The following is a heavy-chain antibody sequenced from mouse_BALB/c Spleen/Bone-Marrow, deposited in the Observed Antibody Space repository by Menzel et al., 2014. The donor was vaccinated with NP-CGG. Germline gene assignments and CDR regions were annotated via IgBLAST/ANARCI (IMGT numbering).Heavy chain of an antibody. J-gene: IGHJ4*01. Sequence: EVQLQQSGAELVKPGASVKLSCTASGFNIKDTYMHWVKQRPEQGLEWIGRIDPANGNTKYDPKFQGKATITADTSSNTAFLQLSSQTSEDSAVYYCARWGYYAMDYWGQGTSVTVSS. V-gene: IGHV14-3*02. CDR2: IDPANGNT. CDR1: GFNIKDTY. CDR3: ARWGYYAMDY.